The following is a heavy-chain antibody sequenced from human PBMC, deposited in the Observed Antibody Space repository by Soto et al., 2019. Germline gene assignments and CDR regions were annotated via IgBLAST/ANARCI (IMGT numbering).Heavy chain of an antibody. Sequence: GSGPTLVNPTQTLTLTCTFSGFSLSTSGVGVGWIRQPPGKALEWLALIYWDDDERYSPSLKSRLTITKDTSKNQVVLTMTNMDPVDTATYYCAHQAPPRYFDCSRENWFDPWGQGTLVTVSS. J-gene: IGHJ5*02. D-gene: IGHD3-9*01. CDR2: IYWDDDE. CDR3: AHQAPPRYFDCSRENWFDP. CDR1: GFSLSTSGVG. V-gene: IGHV2-5*02.